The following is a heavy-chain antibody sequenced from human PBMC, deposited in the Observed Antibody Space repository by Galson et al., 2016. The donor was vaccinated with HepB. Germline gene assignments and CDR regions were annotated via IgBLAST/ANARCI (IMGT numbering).Heavy chain of an antibody. Sequence: SLRLSCAASGFTFSSYSMNWVRQAPGKGLEWVLSISSGSSYIFYADSVKGRFTISRDNAKNSLYLQMNSLRAEDTAVYYCARDASSTGYFGGTTDDYWGQGTLVTVSS. CDR3: ARDASSTGYFGGTTDDY. D-gene: IGHD3-22*01. CDR1: GFTFSSYS. V-gene: IGHV3-21*01. J-gene: IGHJ4*02. CDR2: ISSGSSYI.